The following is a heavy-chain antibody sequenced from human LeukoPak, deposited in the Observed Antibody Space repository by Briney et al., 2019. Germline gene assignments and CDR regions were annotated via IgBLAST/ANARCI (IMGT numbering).Heavy chain of an antibody. CDR3: ARGFRRGGGFGP. CDR1: GGSISSYY. J-gene: IGHJ5*02. D-gene: IGHD3-10*01. CDR2: IYYSGST. Sequence: SETLSPTCTVSGGSISSYYWSWIRQPPGKGLEWIGYIYYSGSTNYNPSLKSRLTISVDTSKNQFSLKLSSVTAADTAVYYCARGFRRGGGFGPWGQGTLVTVSS. V-gene: IGHV4-59*01.